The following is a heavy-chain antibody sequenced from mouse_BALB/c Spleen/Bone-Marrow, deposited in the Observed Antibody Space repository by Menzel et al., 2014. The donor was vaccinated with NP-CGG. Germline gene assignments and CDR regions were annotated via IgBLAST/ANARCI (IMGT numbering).Heavy chain of an antibody. J-gene: IGHJ4*01. CDR2: INPSTGYT. CDR1: GYTFTSYW. CDR3: VRPPYYYGSSYDAMDY. Sequence: VQLQQSGAELAKPGASVKMSCKASGYTFTSYWMHWVKQRPGQGLEWIGYINPSTGYTEYNQKFKDKATLTVDKSSSTAYMQLSSLTSEDSAVYYCVRPPYYYGSSYDAMDYWGQGTSVTVSS. V-gene: IGHV1-7*01. D-gene: IGHD1-1*01.